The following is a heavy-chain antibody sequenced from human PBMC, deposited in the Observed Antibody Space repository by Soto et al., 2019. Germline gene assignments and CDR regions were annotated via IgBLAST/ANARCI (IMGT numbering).Heavy chain of an antibody. CDR3: ATSYGSGSTHFDS. CDR2: VNPIVAMS. V-gene: IGHV1-69*02. D-gene: IGHD3-10*01. J-gene: IGHJ4*02. CDR1: GGTFNSYS. Sequence: QVQLVQSGAEVKKPGSSVKVSCTASGGTFNSYSINWVRQAPGQRPEWVGRVNPIVAMSTSASKFQGRVTLTAEKSTSKAYTDLTGLKSKDTAEYCCATSYGSGSTHFDSWGQGTLVTVSS.